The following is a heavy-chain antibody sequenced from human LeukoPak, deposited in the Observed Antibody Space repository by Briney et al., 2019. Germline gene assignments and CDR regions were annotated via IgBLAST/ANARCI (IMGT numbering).Heavy chain of an antibody. CDR3: AKERPHGMDV. Sequence: GGSLRLSCSASGFTFSSYNMNWVPQAPGKGLEWVSTITSTSTYIAYADSVKGRFTISRDNADNSLYLQMNSLRDDDTAVYYCAKERPHGMDVWGQGTSVTVSS. D-gene: IGHD6-6*01. CDR1: GFTFSSYN. CDR2: ITSTSTYI. V-gene: IGHV3-21*01. J-gene: IGHJ6*02.